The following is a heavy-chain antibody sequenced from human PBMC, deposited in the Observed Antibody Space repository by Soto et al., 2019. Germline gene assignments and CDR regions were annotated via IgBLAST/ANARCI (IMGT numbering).Heavy chain of an antibody. CDR1: GGTSSSYA. J-gene: IGHJ4*02. V-gene: IGHV1-69*01. CDR3: ASGGTTVNRRFDF. D-gene: IGHD4-4*01. CDR2: VIPILDRT. Sequence: QVQVVQSGAEVKKPGSSVRVSWKASGGTSSSYAITWMRQAPGQGLEWMGGVIPILDRTAYAQKFQGRVTFTADESTSTVYMELSSLTSEDTAVYYCASGGTTVNRRFDFWGQGTLVTVSS.